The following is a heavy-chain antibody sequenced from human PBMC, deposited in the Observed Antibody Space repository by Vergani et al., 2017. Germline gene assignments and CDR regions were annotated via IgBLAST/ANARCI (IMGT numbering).Heavy chain of an antibody. D-gene: IGHD2-8*02. CDR3: ARYLCPGGSCIGFDY. J-gene: IGHJ4*02. Sequence: QVQLQESGPGLVKPSETLSLTCTVSGSSISSHSWSWIRQAPGKGLDWVGYIYYTGDTRSNPSLTSRISMSLDTSRSQFSLTVKSVTVADTAVYYCARYLCPGGSCIGFDYWGQGILVTVSS. V-gene: IGHV4-59*11. CDR1: GSSISSHS. CDR2: IYYTGDT.